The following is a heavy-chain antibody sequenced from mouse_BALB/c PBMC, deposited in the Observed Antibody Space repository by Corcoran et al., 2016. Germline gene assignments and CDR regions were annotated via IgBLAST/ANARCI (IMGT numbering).Heavy chain of an antibody. CDR3: ARGAMITTRYFDV. J-gene: IGHJ1*01. V-gene: IGHV1S34*01. Sequence: LVKTGASVKISCKASGYSFTGYYIHWVKQIHGKSLEWIGYISCYNGATSYNQKFKGKATVTVDTSSSTAYMQFNSLTSEDSAVYYCARGAMITTRYFDVWGAGTTVTVSS. CDR1: GYSFTGYY. CDR2: ISCYNGAT. D-gene: IGHD2-4*01.